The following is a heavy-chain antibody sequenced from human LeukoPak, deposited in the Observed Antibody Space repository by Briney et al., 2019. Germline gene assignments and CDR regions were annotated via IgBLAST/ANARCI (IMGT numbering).Heavy chain of an antibody. J-gene: IGHJ4*02. CDR3: ARQGRGSYRRDFDY. V-gene: IGHV5-10-1*01. CDR1: VYTFTNYW. CDR2: IDPSDSHI. Sequence: GESLKISCKGSVYTFTNYWIGWVRQMPGKGLEWMGRIDPSDSHINYSPSFQGHVTISVDKSISTAYLQWSSLRASDTAMYYCARQGRGSYRRDFDYWGQGTLVTVSS. D-gene: IGHD1-26*01.